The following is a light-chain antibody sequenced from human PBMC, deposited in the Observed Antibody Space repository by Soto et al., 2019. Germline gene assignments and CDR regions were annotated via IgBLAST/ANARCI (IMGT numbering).Light chain of an antibody. V-gene: IGKV3-15*01. J-gene: IGKJ5*01. CDR3: HQYNNWPPLT. Sequence: SRSHGTLSLSPAVISTLSCRTIQSVSNNYLAWYQQKPGQTTRLLIYGASTRAPFSPARFSGSGVATESTLLISSLQYEDFALSYYHQYNNWPPLTFGQGTRLEIK. CDR1: QSVSNN. CDR2: GAS.